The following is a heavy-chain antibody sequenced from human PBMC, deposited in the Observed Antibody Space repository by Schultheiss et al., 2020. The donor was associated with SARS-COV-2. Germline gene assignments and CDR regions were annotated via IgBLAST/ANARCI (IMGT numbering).Heavy chain of an antibody. Sequence: SETLSLTCTVSGGSISSYYWSWIRQPAGKGLEWIGRIYTSGSTYYNPSLKSRVTISVDTSKNQFSLKLSSVTAADTAVYYCAINDFWSGYPNWFDPWGQGTLVTVSS. CDR2: IYTSGST. D-gene: IGHD3-3*01. CDR1: GGSISSYY. CDR3: AINDFWSGYPNWFDP. V-gene: IGHV4-4*07. J-gene: IGHJ5*02.